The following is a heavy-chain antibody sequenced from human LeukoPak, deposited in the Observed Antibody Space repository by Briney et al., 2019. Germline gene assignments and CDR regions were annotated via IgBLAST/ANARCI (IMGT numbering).Heavy chain of an antibody. CDR1: GFTFSSYN. Sequence: GGSLRLSCAASGFTFSSYNMNWVRQAPGKGLEWVSEIYSDGSTYYAASVKGRFSISRDNSKNTVYIQMNSLRAEDTAVYYCARELREHGVFDIWGQGTMVTVSS. V-gene: IGHV3-53*01. D-gene: IGHD1-26*01. J-gene: IGHJ3*02. CDR3: ARELREHGVFDI. CDR2: IYSDGST.